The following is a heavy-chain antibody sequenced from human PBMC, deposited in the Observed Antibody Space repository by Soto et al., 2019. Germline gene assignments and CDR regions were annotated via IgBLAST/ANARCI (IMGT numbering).Heavy chain of an antibody. CDR3: AAERAFTMSFGS. V-gene: IGHV3-23*01. CDR1: GFTFSSYA. J-gene: IGHJ5*01. CDR2: ISGSGGST. D-gene: IGHD3-22*01. Sequence: GESLKISCAASGFTFSSYAMSWVRQAPGKGLEWVSAISGSGGSTYYADSVKGRFTISRDNSKNTLYLQMNSLRAEDTAVYYCAAERAFTMSFGSWGQGTLVTVSS.